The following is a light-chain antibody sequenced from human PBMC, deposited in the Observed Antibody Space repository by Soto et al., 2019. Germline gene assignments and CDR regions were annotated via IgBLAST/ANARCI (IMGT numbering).Light chain of an antibody. J-gene: IGKJ5*01. Sequence: DIVLTQSPLSLPVTPGEPASISCRSSQSLLQSNGNNHVDWYLQKPGQSPQLLLYLASNRASGVPDRFGGSGSGTDFSLEISRVEAEDVGVYYCLQPAQSPITFGQGTRLEIK. V-gene: IGKV2-28*01. CDR3: LQPAQSPIT. CDR1: QSLLQSNGNNH. CDR2: LAS.